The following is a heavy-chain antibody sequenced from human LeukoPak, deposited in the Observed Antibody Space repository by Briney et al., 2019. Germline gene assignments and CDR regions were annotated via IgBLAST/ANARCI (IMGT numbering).Heavy chain of an antibody. CDR2: ITGDAGTT. CDR3: AKDRGALSGGLTNYYYYGLDV. D-gene: IGHD3-16*01. Sequence: PGGSLRLSCATSGFTFHDYAMHWVRQAPGKGLEWVSLITGDAGTTYYGDSVKGRFTISRDNSKNSLFLQLNSLTTEDTALYYCAKDRGALSGGLTNYYYYGLDVWGQGTTVAVSS. V-gene: IGHV3-43*02. J-gene: IGHJ6*02. CDR1: GFTFHDYA.